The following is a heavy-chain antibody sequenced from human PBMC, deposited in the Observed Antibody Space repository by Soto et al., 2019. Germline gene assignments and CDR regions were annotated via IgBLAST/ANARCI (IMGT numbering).Heavy chain of an antibody. D-gene: IGHD6-6*01. CDR2: ISYDGSNK. J-gene: IGHJ6*02. CDR3: AKDKSGSSLSRGGMDV. V-gene: IGHV3-30*18. Sequence: GGSLRLSCAASGFTFSSYGMHWVRQAPGKGLEWVAVISYDGSNKYYADSVKGRFTISRDNSKNTLYLQMNSLRAEDTAVYYCAKDKSGSSLSRGGMDVWGQGTTVTVSS. CDR1: GFTFSSYG.